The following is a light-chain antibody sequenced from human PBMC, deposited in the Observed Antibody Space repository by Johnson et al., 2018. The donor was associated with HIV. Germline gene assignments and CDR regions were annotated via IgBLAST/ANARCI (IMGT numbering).Light chain of an antibody. V-gene: IGLV1-51*02. CDR3: GIWDASLSPLDV. Sequence: QSVLTQQPSVSAAPGQTVNISCSGNVSNIESYFVSWYQQLPGAAPTLLIYEDNKRPSGIPDRFSGSKSGATATLGITGLQTGDEADYYCGIWDASLSPLDVFGTGTTITVL. CDR1: VSNIESYF. J-gene: IGLJ1*01. CDR2: EDN.